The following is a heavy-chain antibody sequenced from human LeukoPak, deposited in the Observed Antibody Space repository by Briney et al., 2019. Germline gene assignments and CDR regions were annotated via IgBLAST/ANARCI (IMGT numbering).Heavy chain of an antibody. Sequence: KTSETLSLTCAVSGGSISSNSYYWGWIRQPPGKGPEWIGSIYYSGSTYYNPSLKSRVTISVDTSKNQFSLKLSSVTAADTAVYYCARTRYYYNSRSYGAPYYFDYWGQGTLVTVSS. J-gene: IGHJ4*02. CDR3: ARTRYYYNSRSYGAPYYFDY. CDR2: IYYSGST. V-gene: IGHV4-39*01. D-gene: IGHD3-10*01. CDR1: GGSISSNSYY.